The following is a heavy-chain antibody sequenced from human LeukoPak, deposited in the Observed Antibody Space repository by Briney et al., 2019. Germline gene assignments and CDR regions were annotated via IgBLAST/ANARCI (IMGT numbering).Heavy chain of an antibody. J-gene: IGHJ3*02. D-gene: IGHD3-9*01. CDR2: IYPRDSET. CDR3: ARPRDYDILTGYSPDAFDI. CDR1: GYSFTSYW. V-gene: IGHV5-51*01. Sequence: GESLQISCKGSGYSFTSYWIGWVRQMPGKGLEWMGIIYPRDSETRYSPSFQGQVTISADKSISTAYLQWSSLKASDTAMYYCARPRDYDILTGYSPDAFDIWGQGTMVTVSS.